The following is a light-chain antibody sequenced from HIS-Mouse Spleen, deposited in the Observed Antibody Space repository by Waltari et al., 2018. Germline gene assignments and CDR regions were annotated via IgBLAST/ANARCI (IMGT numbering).Light chain of an antibody. CDR1: ELPKTY. CDR3: YSTDSSGNHRV. CDR2: EDS. J-gene: IGLJ2*01. V-gene: IGLV3-10*01. Sequence: SYELTQPPSVSVSPGQTARITCSGDELPKTYAYWYQQKSGQAPVRVIYEDSKRPSGIPEGFSGSSSGTMATLTISGAQVEDEADYYCYSTDSSGNHRVFGGGTKLTVL.